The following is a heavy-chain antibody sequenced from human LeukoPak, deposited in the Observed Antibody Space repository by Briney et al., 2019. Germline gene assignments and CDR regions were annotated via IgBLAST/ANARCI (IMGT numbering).Heavy chain of an antibody. V-gene: IGHV5-51*01. J-gene: IGHJ4*02. D-gene: IGHD6-19*01. CDR3: ARQVAGTRFDY. CDR2: ICPGDSDT. CDR1: GSRFTTYW. Sequence: GESLKISGKASGSRFTTYWIGGVRQMPGKGLEWMGIICPGDSDTRYSPYFQRQDTISAEKPIRNAYLQWSSVNASDTAMYYCARQVAGTRFDYWGQGTLVTVSS.